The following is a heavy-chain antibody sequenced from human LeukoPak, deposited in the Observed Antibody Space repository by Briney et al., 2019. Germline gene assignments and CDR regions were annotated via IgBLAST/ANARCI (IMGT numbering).Heavy chain of an antibody. V-gene: IGHV3-23*01. J-gene: IGHJ4*02. D-gene: IGHD6-19*01. CDR1: GFTFSSYA. Sequence: GGSLRLSCAASGFTFSSYAMSWVRQAPGKGLEWVSAISGSGGSTYYADSVKGRFTISRDNSKNTLYLQMNSLRAGDTAVYYCAKRDSSGWYSDWGQGTLVTVSS. CDR3: AKRDSSGWYSD. CDR2: ISGSGGST.